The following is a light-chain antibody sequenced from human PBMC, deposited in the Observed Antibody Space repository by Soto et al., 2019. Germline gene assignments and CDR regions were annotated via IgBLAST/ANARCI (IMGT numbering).Light chain of an antibody. V-gene: IGKV3-20*01. CDR2: GAS. Sequence: EIVLTQSPVTLSLSPGESATLSCRASQSVSSSQVAWYQQKPGQAPRLLIYGASSRATGIPDRFSGVGSETEFTLTINRLEPEDFAVYYCQQYATSPHTFGQGTELEIK. CDR1: QSVSSSQ. J-gene: IGKJ2*01. CDR3: QQYATSPHT.